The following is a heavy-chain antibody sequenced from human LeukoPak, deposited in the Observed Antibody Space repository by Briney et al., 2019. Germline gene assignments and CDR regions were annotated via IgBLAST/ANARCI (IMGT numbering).Heavy chain of an antibody. V-gene: IGHV3-7*03. Sequence: GGSLRLSCAASGFIFNNEWMDWVRKAPGKGLEWVANIKADGTEKYYVDSVKGRFTISRDNAKNSLYLQLNSLRAEDTAVYYCARRLDYWGQGTLVTVFS. CDR3: ARRLDY. CDR1: GFIFNNEW. J-gene: IGHJ4*02. CDR2: IKADGTEK.